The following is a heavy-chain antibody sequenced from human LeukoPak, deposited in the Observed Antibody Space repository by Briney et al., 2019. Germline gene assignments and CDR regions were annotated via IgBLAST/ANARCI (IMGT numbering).Heavy chain of an antibody. V-gene: IGHV3-23*01. D-gene: IGHD1-26*01. CDR1: GLSFSSFA. CDR3: AKMKVHPLPKYYMDV. J-gene: IGHJ6*01. CDR2: IRGNGET. Sequence: PGGSLRLSCAASGLSFSSFAMSWVRQGPARGLEWVSSIRGNGETFYSDSVKGRFTLSSDSSRNTVYFQLNNLRVEDTAIYYCAKMKVHPLPKYYMDVWGQGATVTVSS.